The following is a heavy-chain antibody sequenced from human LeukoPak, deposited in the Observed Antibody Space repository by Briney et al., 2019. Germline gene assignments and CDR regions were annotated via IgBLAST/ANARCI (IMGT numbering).Heavy chain of an antibody. CDR2: IKQDGSEK. D-gene: IGHD1-26*01. J-gene: IGHJ4*02. Sequence: QPGGSLRLSCAASGFTFSSYAMSWVRQAPGKGLEWVANIKQDGSEKYYVDSVKGRFTISRDNAKNSLYLQMNSLRAEDTAVYYCARSVGSNWGQGTLVTVSS. CDR1: GFTFSSYA. CDR3: ARSVGSN. V-gene: IGHV3-7*01.